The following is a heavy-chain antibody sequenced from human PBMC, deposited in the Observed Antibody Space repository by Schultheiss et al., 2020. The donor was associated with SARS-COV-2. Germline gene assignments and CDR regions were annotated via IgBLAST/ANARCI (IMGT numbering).Heavy chain of an antibody. CDR2: FDPEDGET. J-gene: IGHJ4*02. CDR3: ARGAAAGGY. CDR1: GYTLTELS. V-gene: IGHV1-24*01. D-gene: IGHD6-13*01. Sequence: ASVKVSCKVSGYTLTELSMHWVRQAPGKGLEWMGGFDPEDGETIYAQKFQGRVTMTTDTSTSTAYMELRSLRSDDTAVYYCARGAAAGGYWGQGTLVTVSS.